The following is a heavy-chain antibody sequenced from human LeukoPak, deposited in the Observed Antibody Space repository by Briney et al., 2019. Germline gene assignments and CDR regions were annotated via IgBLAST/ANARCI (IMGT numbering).Heavy chain of an antibody. CDR3: AKDHSGSYYFDY. Sequence: GGSLRLSCAASGFTFDDYAVHWVRQAPGKGLEWVSGISWNSGSIGYADSVKGRFTISRDNAKNSLYLQMNSLRAEDTALYYCAKDHSGSYYFDYWGQGTLVTVSS. V-gene: IGHV3-9*01. CDR1: GFTFDDYA. D-gene: IGHD1-26*01. J-gene: IGHJ4*02. CDR2: ISWNSGSI.